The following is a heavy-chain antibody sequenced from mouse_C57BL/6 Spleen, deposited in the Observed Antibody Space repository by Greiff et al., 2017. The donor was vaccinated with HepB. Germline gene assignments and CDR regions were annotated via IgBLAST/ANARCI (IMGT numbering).Heavy chain of an antibody. Sequence: EVKLQESGPGLVKPSQSLSLTCSVTGYSITSGYYWNWIRQFPGNKLEWMGYISYDGSNNYNPSLKNRISITRDTSKNQFFLKLNSVTTEDTATYYCARVAPYDYSFDYWGQGTTLTVSS. D-gene: IGHD2-4*01. CDR2: ISYDGSN. J-gene: IGHJ2*01. V-gene: IGHV3-6*01. CDR3: ARVAPYDYSFDY. CDR1: GYSITSGYY.